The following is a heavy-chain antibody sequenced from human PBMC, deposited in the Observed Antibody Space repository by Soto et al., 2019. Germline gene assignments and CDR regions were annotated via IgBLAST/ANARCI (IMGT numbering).Heavy chain of an antibody. V-gene: IGHV3-48*01. D-gene: IGHD3-22*01. CDR2: ISSSSSTI. J-gene: IGHJ6*02. Sequence: GGSLRLSCAASGFTFSSYSMNWVRQAPGKGLEWVSYISSSSSTIYYADSVKGRFTISRDNAKNSLYLQMNSLRSEDTAVYCCAADFGDYYDSSGYYPSGMDVWGQGTTVNVSS. CDR3: AADFGDYYDSSGYYPSGMDV. CDR1: GFTFSSYS.